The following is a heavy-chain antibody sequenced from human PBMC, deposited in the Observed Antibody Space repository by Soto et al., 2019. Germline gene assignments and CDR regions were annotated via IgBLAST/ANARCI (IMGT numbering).Heavy chain of an antibody. D-gene: IGHD4-17*01. CDR2: IYYSGST. Sequence: QLQLQESGPGLVKPSETLSLTCTVSGDSISSSSYYWGWIRQPPGKGLEWIGSIYYSGSTYYNPSLKSRVTISVDTSKNQFSLKLSSVTAADTAVYYCARQRTTGSPYYYYGMDVWGQGTTVTVSS. CDR3: ARQRTTGSPYYYYGMDV. V-gene: IGHV4-39*01. J-gene: IGHJ6*02. CDR1: GDSISSSSYY.